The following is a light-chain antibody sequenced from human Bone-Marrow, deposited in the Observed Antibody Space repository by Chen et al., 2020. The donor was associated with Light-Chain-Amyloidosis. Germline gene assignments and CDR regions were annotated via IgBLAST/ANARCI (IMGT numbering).Light chain of an antibody. CDR1: QVISGW. CDR2: KAS. V-gene: IGKV1-5*03. Sequence: DIPMTQSPSTLSASVGDTVTITCRASQVISGWLAWYQQKPWKAPKLLIYKASTLNSGVPSRFSGSESGSEFTLTISSLQPDDFATYYCQHYNSYSTFGQGTRLDIK. J-gene: IGKJ5*01. CDR3: QHYNSYST.